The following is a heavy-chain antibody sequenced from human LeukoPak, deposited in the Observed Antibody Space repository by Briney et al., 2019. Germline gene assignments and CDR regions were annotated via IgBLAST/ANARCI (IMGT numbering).Heavy chain of an antibody. V-gene: IGHV4-59*08. CDR2: IHNSGRT. CDR3: ARHGTISSESYFDY. CDR1: GGSVSSYY. D-gene: IGHD1-14*01. J-gene: IGHJ4*02. Sequence: SETLSLTCSVSGGSVSSYYWSWIRQSPGKGLEWIGYIHNSGRTNYNPSLKSRVTGFVDTSKNQVSLRLSSVTAADTAVYYCARHGTISSESYFDYWGQGALVTVS.